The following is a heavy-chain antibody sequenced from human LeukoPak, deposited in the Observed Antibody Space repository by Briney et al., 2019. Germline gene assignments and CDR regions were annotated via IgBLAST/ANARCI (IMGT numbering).Heavy chain of an antibody. V-gene: IGHV2-5*08. CDR3: AHSPYSSGWYYFDY. CDR2: IDWDDDK. D-gene: IGHD6-19*01. CDR1: GFSLSTSGMC. Sequence: SGPALVKPTQTLTLTCTFSGFSLSTSGMCVSWIRQPPGKALEWLARIDWDDDKRYSPSLKSRLTITKDTSKNQVVLTMTNMDPVDTATYYCAHSPYSSGWYYFDYWGQGTLVTVSS. J-gene: IGHJ4*02.